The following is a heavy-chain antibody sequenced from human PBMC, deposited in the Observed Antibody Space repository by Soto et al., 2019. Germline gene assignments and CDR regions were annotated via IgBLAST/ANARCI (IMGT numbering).Heavy chain of an antibody. J-gene: IGHJ6*01. CDR3: ARELLMVRGVFYYYYYGMDV. CDR1: GFTFSSYS. D-gene: IGHD3-10*01. V-gene: IGHV3-21*01. Sequence: EVQLVESGGGLVKPGGSLRLSCAASGFTFSSYSMNWVRQAPGKGLEWVSSISSSSSYIYYADSVKGRFTISRDNAKNSLYLQMNSLRAEDTAVYYCARELLMVRGVFYYYYYGMDVW. CDR2: ISSSSSYI.